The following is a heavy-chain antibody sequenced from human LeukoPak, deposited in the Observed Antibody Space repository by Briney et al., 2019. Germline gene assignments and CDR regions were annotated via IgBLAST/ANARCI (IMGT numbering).Heavy chain of an antibody. J-gene: IGHJ5*02. CDR3: AKDLLYSSSPNWFDP. V-gene: IGHV3-23*01. CDR2: FSGSGGST. CDR1: GFTFSSYA. Sequence: GGSLRLSCAASGFTFSSYAMSWVRQAPGKGLECISGFSGSGGSTYYADSVKGRFTISRDNSKNTVYLQMNSLRAEDTAVYYCAKDLLYSSSPNWFDPWGQGTLVTVSS. D-gene: IGHD5-18*01.